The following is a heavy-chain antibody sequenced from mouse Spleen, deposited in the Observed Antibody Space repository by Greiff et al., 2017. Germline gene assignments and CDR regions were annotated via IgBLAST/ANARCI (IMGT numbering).Heavy chain of an antibody. J-gene: IGHJ2*01. CDR1: GFTFSSYT. V-gene: IGHV5-9*01. CDR3: ARDILGDYFDY. CDR2: ISGGGGNT. D-gene: IGHD4-1*01. Sequence: EVKLVESGGGLVKPGGSLKLSCAASGFTFSSYTMSWVRQTPEKRLEWVATISGGGGNTYYPDSVKGRFTISRDNAKNTLYLQMSSLRSEDTALYYCARDILGDYFDYWGQGTTLTVSS.